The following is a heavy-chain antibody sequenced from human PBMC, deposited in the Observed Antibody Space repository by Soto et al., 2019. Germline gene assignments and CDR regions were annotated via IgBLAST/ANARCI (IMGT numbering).Heavy chain of an antibody. J-gene: IGHJ4*02. CDR3: AKDIWIQLWLGFDY. CDR2: IGGSGGST. V-gene: IGHV3-23*01. D-gene: IGHD5-18*01. CDR1: GFTFSSYA. Sequence: GGSLRLSCAASGFTFSSYAMSWVRQAPGKGLEWVSAIGGSGGSTYYADSVKGRFTISRDNSKNTLYLQMNSLRAEDTAVYYCAKDIWIQLWLGFDYWGQGTLVTVSS.